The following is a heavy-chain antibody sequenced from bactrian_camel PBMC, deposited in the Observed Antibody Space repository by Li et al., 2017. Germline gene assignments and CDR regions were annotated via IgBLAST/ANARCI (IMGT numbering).Heavy chain of an antibody. CDR2: IARDGRT. V-gene: IGHV3S53*01. Sequence: HVQLVESGGGSVQAGGSLRLTCAVSAGYVYSMSFYCMAWFRQSPGKEREGVATIARDGRTTYADSVKGRFITSRDNAKNTLYLQLNTLKTEDTAMYYCARGGAAFGLGQKLTGQGTQVTVS. D-gene: IGHD5*01. J-gene: IGHJ4*01. CDR1: AGYVYSMSF.